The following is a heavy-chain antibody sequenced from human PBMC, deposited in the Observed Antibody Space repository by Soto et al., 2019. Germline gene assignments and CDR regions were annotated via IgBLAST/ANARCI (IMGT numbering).Heavy chain of an antibody. J-gene: IGHJ6*03. V-gene: IGHV4-59*01. D-gene: IGHD2-15*01. CDR3: AREGYCSGGSCYPRYYYYYMDV. Sequence: PSETLSLTCTVSGGSISSYYWSWIRQPPGKGLEWIAYIYNSGTTNYNPSLKSRVTISVDTSETQLSLKLTSVTAADTAVYYCAREGYCSGGSCYPRYYYYYMDVWGKGTTVTVSS. CDR2: IYNSGTT. CDR1: GGSISSYY.